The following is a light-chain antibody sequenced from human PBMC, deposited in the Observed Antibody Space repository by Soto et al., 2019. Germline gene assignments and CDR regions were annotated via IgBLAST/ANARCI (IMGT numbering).Light chain of an antibody. Sequence: DIQMTQSPSSLSVSVGDRVTITCRASQSISDFLHWYQQVPGKAPKLLIYTSSNLQSGVPSRFSGSGSGTDFSLTISSLQPEDSATYYCQQSYSTPYTFGQGNKLEI. J-gene: IGKJ2*01. V-gene: IGKV1-39*01. CDR1: QSISDF. CDR3: QQSYSTPYT. CDR2: TSS.